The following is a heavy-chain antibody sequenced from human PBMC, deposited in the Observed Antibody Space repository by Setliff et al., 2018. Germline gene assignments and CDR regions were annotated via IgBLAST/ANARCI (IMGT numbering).Heavy chain of an antibody. CDR3: FGAGTCSY. Sequence: GGSLRLSCAASGFTFSSYSMNWVRQAPGKGLEWVSSISSSGRYLSYADSVKGRFTISRDNAKNSLSLQMNSLRTEDTAVYYCFGAGTCSYWGQGTQVTVSS. CDR2: ISSSGRYL. J-gene: IGHJ4*02. CDR1: GFTFSSYS. V-gene: IGHV3-21*01. D-gene: IGHD3-10*01.